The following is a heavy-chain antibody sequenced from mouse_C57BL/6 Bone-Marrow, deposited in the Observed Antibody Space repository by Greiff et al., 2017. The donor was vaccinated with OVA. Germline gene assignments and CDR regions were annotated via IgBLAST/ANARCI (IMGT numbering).Heavy chain of an antibody. CDR3: ERSYYYGSSVHWYFDV. J-gene: IGHJ1*03. Sequence: EVQLQQSGPGLAKPSQTLSLTCSVTGYSITSDYWNWIRKFPGNKLEYMGYISYSGSTYYNPSLKSRISITRDTSKNQYYLQVKSVTTEDTATYYCERSYYYGSSVHWYFDVWGTGTTVTVSS. D-gene: IGHD1-1*01. V-gene: IGHV3-8*01. CDR2: ISYSGST. CDR1: GYSITSDY.